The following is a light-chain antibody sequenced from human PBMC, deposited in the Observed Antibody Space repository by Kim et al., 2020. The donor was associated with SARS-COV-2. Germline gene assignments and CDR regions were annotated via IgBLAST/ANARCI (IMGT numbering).Light chain of an antibody. V-gene: IGLV3-25*03. CDR3: QSADSYGSWV. CDR2: KET. Sequence: VSPGQTARITWSGEAVPKKYGYWYQQKPGQAPLLVIYKETARPSGIPKRFSGSSSGTTVTLTIREVQAEGEADYYGQSADSYGSWVFGGGTQLTVL. J-gene: IGLJ3*02. CDR1: AVPKKY.